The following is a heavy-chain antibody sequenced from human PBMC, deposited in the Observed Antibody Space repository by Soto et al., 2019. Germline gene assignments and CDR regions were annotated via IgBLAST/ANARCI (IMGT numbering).Heavy chain of an antibody. CDR2: INPSGGST. J-gene: IGHJ4*02. V-gene: IGHV1-46*01. D-gene: IGHD6-19*01. CDR3: ARSSGWYDYFDY. Sequence: ASVKVSCKASGYTFTSYYMHWVREAPGQGLEWMGIINPSGGSTSYAQKFQGRVTMTRDTSTSTVYMELSSLRSEDTAVYYCARSSGWYDYFDYWGQGTLVTVSS. CDR1: GYTFTSYY.